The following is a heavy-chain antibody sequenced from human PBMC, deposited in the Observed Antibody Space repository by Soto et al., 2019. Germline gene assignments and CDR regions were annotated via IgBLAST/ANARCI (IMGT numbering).Heavy chain of an antibody. D-gene: IGHD1-26*01. Sequence: ASETLSLTCTVSGGSISSGGYYWSWIRQHPGKGLEWIGYIYYSGSTYYNPSLKSRVTISVDTSKNQFSLKLSSVTAADTAVYYCARGGGAYYYYGMDVWGQGTTVTVSS. J-gene: IGHJ6*02. CDR2: IYYSGST. CDR1: GGSISSGGYY. CDR3: ARGGGAYYYYGMDV. V-gene: IGHV4-31*03.